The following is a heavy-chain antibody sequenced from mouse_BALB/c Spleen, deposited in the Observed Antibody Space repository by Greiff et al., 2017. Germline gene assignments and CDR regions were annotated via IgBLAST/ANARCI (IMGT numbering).Heavy chain of an antibody. CDR1: GFNIKDTY. CDR2: IDPANGNT. CDR3: ARARLLRDYFDD. J-gene: IGHJ2*01. D-gene: IGHD1-1*01. V-gene: IGHV14-3*02. Sequence: VQLQQSGAELVKPGASVKLSCTASGFNIKDTYMHWVKQRPEQGLEWIGRIDPANGNTKYDPKFQGKATITADTSSNTAYLQLSSLTSEDTAVYYCARARLLRDYFDDWGQGTTLTVSS.